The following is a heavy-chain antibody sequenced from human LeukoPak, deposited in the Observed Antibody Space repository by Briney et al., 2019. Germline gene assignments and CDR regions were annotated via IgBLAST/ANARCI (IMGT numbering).Heavy chain of an antibody. V-gene: IGHV4-34*01. CDR3: ARVTMIVVVNWFDP. D-gene: IGHD3-22*01. CDR2: INHSGST. CDR1: GGSFSGYY. Sequence: SETLSLTCAVYGGSFSGYYWSWIRQPPGKGLEWIGEINHSGSTNYNPSLKSRVTISVDTSKNQFSLKLSSVTAADTAVYYCARVTMIVVVNWFDPWGQGTLVAVSS. J-gene: IGHJ5*02.